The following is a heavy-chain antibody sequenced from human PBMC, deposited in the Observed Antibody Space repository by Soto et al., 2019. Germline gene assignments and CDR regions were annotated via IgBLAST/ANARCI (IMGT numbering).Heavy chain of an antibody. CDR1: GFTFSSYS. D-gene: IGHD5-12*01. CDR3: ARDRGYSGYDFRFDP. Sequence: PGGSLRLSXAASGFTFSSYSMNWVRQAPGKGLEWVSYISSSSSTIYYADSVKGRFTISRDNAKNSLYLQMNSLRAEDTAVYYCARDRGYSGYDFRFDPWGQGTLVTVSS. V-gene: IGHV3-48*01. CDR2: ISSSSSTI. J-gene: IGHJ5*02.